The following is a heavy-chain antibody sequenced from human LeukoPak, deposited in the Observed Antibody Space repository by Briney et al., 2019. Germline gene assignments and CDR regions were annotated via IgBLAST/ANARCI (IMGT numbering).Heavy chain of an antibody. CDR1: GFTFSSYS. D-gene: IGHD3-10*01. CDR3: ATEPRLITMPN. V-gene: IGHV3-48*01. Sequence: PGGSLKLSCAASGFTFSSYSMNWVRQAPGKGLEWVSYISSSSSTIYYADSVKGRFTISRDNAKNSLYLQMNSLRAEDTAVYYCATEPRLITMPNWGQGTLVTVSS. CDR2: ISSSSSTI. J-gene: IGHJ4*02.